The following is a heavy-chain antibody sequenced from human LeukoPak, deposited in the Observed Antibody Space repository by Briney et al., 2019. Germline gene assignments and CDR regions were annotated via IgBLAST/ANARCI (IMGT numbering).Heavy chain of an antibody. CDR3: AQDVSGA. J-gene: IGHJ5*02. CDR1: GYTFTSYG. V-gene: IGHV1-69*13. CDR2: IIPIFGTA. Sequence: GASVKVSCKASGYTFTSYGISWVRQAPGQGFEWMGGIIPIFGTANYAQKFQGRVTITADESTSTAYMELSSLRSEDTAVYYCAQDVSGAWGQGTLVTVSS.